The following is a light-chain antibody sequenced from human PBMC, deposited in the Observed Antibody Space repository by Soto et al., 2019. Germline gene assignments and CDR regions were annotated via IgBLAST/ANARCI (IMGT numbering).Light chain of an antibody. J-gene: IGLJ3*02. CDR2: DNT. V-gene: IGLV1-40*01. CDR3: QSYDTSLSFWV. Sequence: QSVLTQPPSVSGAPGQRVTISCTGSNSNIGAGYDVHWYQQLPGTAPRLLIFDNTNRPSGVRDRFYGSKSGSAASLAITGLQAEDEADYYCQSYDTSLSFWVFGGGTKVTVL. CDR1: NSNIGAGYD.